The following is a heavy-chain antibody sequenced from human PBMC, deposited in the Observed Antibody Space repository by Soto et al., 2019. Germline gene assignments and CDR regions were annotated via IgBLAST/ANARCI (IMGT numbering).Heavy chain of an antibody. V-gene: IGHV3-15*01. CDR2: IKSKTSGETT. D-gene: IGHD2-21*01. CDR1: GFTFAPAW. J-gene: IGHJ4*02. Sequence: EVHVVESGRGLVKPGGSLRLSCAASGFTFAPAWMTWVRQSPGKGLEWVARIKSKTSGETTDYAAPVKGRFTISRDDSKSTVYLQMSSLNTEDTAIYYCSIDVASSGVGELDYWGQGTLVTVSS. CDR3: SIDVASSGVGELDY.